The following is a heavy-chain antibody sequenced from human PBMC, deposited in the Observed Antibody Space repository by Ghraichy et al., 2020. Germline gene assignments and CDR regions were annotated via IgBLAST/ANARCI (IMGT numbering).Heavy chain of an antibody. V-gene: IGHV4-4*08. CDR3: ARHGGTFDP. Sequence: TLSLTCTVSSASISSYDWTWIRQPPGKGLEWIGSIQTSGSTNYNPSLKSRVTIFRDTSKKQFSLKLTSATAADTAVYYCARHGGTFDPWGQGTQVTVSS. D-gene: IGHD3-16*01. CDR1: SASISSYD. CDR2: IQTSGST. J-gene: IGHJ5*02.